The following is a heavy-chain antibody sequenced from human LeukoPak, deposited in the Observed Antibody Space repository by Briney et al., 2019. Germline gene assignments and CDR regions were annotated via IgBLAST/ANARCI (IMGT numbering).Heavy chain of an antibody. CDR2: VGAYNGNT. CDR3: AAGIAVAGPASRYGMDV. D-gene: IGHD6-19*01. V-gene: IGHV1-18*01. CDR1: GYTITSYG. J-gene: IGHJ6*02. Sequence: APVKVSCKASGYTITSYGISWVRQAPRQMLEWMGWVGAYNGNTNYAQKLQGRVTMTTDTSTSTAYMELRSLRSDDTAVYYCAAGIAVAGPASRYGMDVWGQGTTVTVSS.